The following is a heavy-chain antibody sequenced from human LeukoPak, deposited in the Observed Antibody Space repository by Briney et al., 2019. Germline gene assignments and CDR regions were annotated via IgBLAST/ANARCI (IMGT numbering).Heavy chain of an antibody. D-gene: IGHD5-18*01. J-gene: IGHJ4*02. CDR3: AKEPLWVDY. V-gene: IGHV3-23*01. Sequence: GGSLRLSCAASGFTFSSYAMSWVRQAPGKGLEWVSAISGSGGSTYYADAGKGRFTISRDNSKTTLYLQMNSLRADDTAVYYCAKEPLWVDYWGQGTLVTVSS. CDR1: GFTFSSYA. CDR2: ISGSGGST.